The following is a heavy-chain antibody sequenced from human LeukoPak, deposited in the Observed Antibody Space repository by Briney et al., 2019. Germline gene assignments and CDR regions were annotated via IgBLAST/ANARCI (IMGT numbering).Heavy chain of an antibody. CDR1: GGSISSSSYY. CDR2: IYHSGST. V-gene: IGHV4-39*07. CDR3: ARDLGYYYDSSDYSENWFDP. Sequence: SETLSLTCTVSGGSISSSSYYWGWIRQPPGKGLEWIGSIYHSGSTYYNPSLKSRVTISIDTSKNQFSLELSSVTAADTAVYYCARDLGYYYDSSDYSENWFDPWGQGTLVTVSS. J-gene: IGHJ5*02. D-gene: IGHD3-22*01.